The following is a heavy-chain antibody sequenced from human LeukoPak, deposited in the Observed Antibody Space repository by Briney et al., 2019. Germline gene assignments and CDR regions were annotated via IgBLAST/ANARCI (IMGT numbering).Heavy chain of an antibody. Sequence: PAGSLRLSCAASGFTFNNYAVSWVRQPPGKGLEWVSSISGGGGTTYYADSAKGRFTISRDNSQNTLYLQMNSLRAEGTAVYYCARDYADYVGYFFFDYWGQGKLVTVSS. D-gene: IGHD4-17*01. CDR3: ARDYADYVGYFFFDY. CDR2: ISGGGGTT. CDR1: GFTFNNYA. J-gene: IGHJ4*02. V-gene: IGHV3-23*01.